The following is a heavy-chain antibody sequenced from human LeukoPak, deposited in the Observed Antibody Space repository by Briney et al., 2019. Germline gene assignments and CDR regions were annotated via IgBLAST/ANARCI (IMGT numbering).Heavy chain of an antibody. CDR3: ARGVAFYYYMDV. CDR2: INPSSGST. Sequence: ASVKVSCKASGYTFTSYYMHWVRQAPGQGLEWMGIINPSSGSTSYAQKFQGRVTMTRDMSTSTVYMELSSLRSEDTAVYYCARGVAFYYYMDVWGKGTTVTVSS. J-gene: IGHJ6*03. CDR1: GYTFTSYY. V-gene: IGHV1-46*01. D-gene: IGHD2-21*01.